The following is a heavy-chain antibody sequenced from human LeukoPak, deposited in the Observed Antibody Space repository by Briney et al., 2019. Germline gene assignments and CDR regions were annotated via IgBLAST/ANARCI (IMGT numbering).Heavy chain of an antibody. CDR1: RGSISSSGHY. CDR3: ARSATVTTGYFDY. V-gene: IGHV4-39*07. D-gene: IGHD4-17*01. Sequence: ETLSLTCSVSRGSISSSGHYWGWLRQSPERGLDWLGSIYSNGNTYYNPPGKSRVTRSVDTSKNQFSLKLTSVTAAETDVYYCARSATVTTGYFDYWGQGALITVSS. J-gene: IGHJ4*02. CDR2: IYSNGNT.